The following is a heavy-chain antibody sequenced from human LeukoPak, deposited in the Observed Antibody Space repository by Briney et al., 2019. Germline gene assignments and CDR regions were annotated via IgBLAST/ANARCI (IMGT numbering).Heavy chain of an antibody. V-gene: IGHV1-2*02. D-gene: IGHD5-12*01. Sequence: ASVKVSCKASGYTFTGYYMHWVRQAPGQGLEWMGWINPNSGGKNNAQKLQGRATMTRDTSITTAYMKLSRLRSHDTAVYYCARSMSGYGYYYSGMDVWGQGTTVTVSS. CDR2: INPNSGGK. CDR3: ARSMSGYGYYYSGMDV. J-gene: IGHJ6*02. CDR1: GYTFTGYY.